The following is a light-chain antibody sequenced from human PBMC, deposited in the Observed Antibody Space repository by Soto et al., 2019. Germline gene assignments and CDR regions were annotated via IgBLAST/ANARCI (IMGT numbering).Light chain of an antibody. Sequence: QSVLTQPASVSGSPGQSITISCTGTSSDIGGYNYVSWYQHHPGKAPKLMIYDVSDRPSGVSNRFSGSKSGNTASLTISGLQAEDEADYYCASYASSNTVLLGGGTKLTVL. V-gene: IGLV2-14*03. J-gene: IGLJ2*01. CDR2: DVS. CDR3: ASYASSNTVL. CDR1: SSDIGGYNY.